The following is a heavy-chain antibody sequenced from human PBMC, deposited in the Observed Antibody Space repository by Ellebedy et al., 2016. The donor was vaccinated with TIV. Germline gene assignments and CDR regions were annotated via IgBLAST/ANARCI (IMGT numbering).Heavy chain of an antibody. V-gene: IGHV3-74*01. CDR1: GFTFSSYW. J-gene: IGHJ4*02. D-gene: IGHD5-18*01. CDR3: ARSSRAQLSPGY. Sequence: GGSLRLXCAASGFTFSSYWMHWVRQAPGKGLVWVSRINSDGSSTSYADSVKGRFTISRDNAKNTLYLQMNSLRAEDTAVYYCARSSRAQLSPGYWGQGTLVTVSS. CDR2: INSDGSST.